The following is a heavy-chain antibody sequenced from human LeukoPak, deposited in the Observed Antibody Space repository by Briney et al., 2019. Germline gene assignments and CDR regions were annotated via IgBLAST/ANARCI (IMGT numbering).Heavy chain of an antibody. CDR2: INPNSGGI. D-gene: IGHD6-25*01. CDR3: ARGGTAATPPF. CDR1: GYTFTGYY. V-gene: IGHV1-2*02. Sequence: GASVKVSCKASGYTFTGYYMHWVRQAPGQGLEWMGWINPNSGGINYAQKFQGRVTMTRDTSISTAYMELSRLRSDDTAVYYCARGGTAATPPFWGQGTLVTVSS. J-gene: IGHJ4*02.